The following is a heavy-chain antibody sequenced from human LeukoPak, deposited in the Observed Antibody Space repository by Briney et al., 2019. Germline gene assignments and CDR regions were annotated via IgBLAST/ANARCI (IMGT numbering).Heavy chain of an antibody. CDR3: VKSNSFYLDY. CDR1: GFIFSNYG. D-gene: IGHD6-6*01. J-gene: IGHJ4*02. CDR2: IGYDGSDK. V-gene: IGHV3-30*02. Sequence: PGGSLRLSCAVSGFIFSNYGMHWVRQAPGKGLEWGAFIGYDGSDKYYADSVKGRFTVSRDNSKNTLYLEMNSLRGEDTAVYYCVKSNSFYLDYWGQGTLVTVSS.